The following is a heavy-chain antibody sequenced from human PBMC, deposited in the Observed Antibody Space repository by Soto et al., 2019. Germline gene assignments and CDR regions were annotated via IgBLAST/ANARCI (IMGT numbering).Heavy chain of an antibody. Sequence: QVQLQQWGAGLLKPSETLSLTCAVYGGSFSGYYWSWIRQPPGKGLEWIGEINHSGSTNYNPSLKSRVTISVDTSNNQFSLKLSSVTAADTAVYYCARGQGYYDYIWGSYRYTNYFDYWGPGTLVTVSS. V-gene: IGHV4-34*01. CDR1: GGSFSGYY. J-gene: IGHJ4*02. CDR3: ARGQGYYDYIWGSYRYTNYFDY. D-gene: IGHD3-16*02. CDR2: INHSGST.